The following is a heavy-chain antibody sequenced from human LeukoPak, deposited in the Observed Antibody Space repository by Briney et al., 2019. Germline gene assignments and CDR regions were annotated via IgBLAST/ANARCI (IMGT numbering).Heavy chain of an antibody. D-gene: IGHD5-24*01. CDR1: GYTFTSYA. CDR2: INTNTGNP. Sequence: ASVKVSCKASGYTFTSYAMNWVRQAPGQGLEWMGWINTNTGNPTYAQGFTGRFVFSLDTSVSTAYLQISSLKAEDTAVYYCARGTGDGYNPWGYYFDYWGQGTLVTVSS. V-gene: IGHV7-4-1*02. CDR3: ARGTGDGYNPWGYYFDY. J-gene: IGHJ4*02.